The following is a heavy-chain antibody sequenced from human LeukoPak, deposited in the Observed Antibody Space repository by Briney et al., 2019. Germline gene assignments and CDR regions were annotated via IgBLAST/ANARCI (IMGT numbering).Heavy chain of an antibody. V-gene: IGHV4-61*01. Sequence: SETLSLTCTVSGGSVSSGSYYWSWIRQPPGKGLEWIGYIYYSGSTNYNPSLKSRVTISVDTSKNQFSLKLSSVTAADTAVYYCARVGDGSGSNSFVPDPLPVAFDIWGQGTMVTVSS. CDR2: IYYSGST. D-gene: IGHD3-10*01. CDR1: GGSVSSGSYY. J-gene: IGHJ3*02. CDR3: ARVGDGSGSNSFVPDPLPVAFDI.